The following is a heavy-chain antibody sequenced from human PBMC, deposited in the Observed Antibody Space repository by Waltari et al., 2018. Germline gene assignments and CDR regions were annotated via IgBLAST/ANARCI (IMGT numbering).Heavy chain of an antibody. D-gene: IGHD6-19*01. V-gene: IGHV6-1*01. Sequence: QVQLQQSGPGLVKPSQTLSLTCAISGASVSSDSAAWNWIRQSPSRGLEWLGRTYYRSKWKNEYAVSVKSRITISPDTSKNQFSLQLNSLTPEDTAVYYCARDGAHHTSGWYGVDYWGQGTLVTVSS. J-gene: IGHJ4*02. CDR1: GASVSSDSAA. CDR2: TYYRSKWKN. CDR3: ARDGAHHTSGWYGVDY.